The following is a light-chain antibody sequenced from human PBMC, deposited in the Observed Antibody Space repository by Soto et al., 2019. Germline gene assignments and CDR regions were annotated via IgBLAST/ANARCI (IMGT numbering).Light chain of an antibody. CDR3: MQRIQLPLT. J-gene: IGKJ4*01. CDR1: QSLLHSDGKTY. V-gene: IGKV2D-29*01. CDR2: ELS. Sequence: DIVMTQTPLSLSVTPGQPASISCKSSQSLLHSDGKTYLYWDLQKAGQPPQLLIYELSSRFSGGAERFSGSGAGTDFTLKISRVEAEDVGVYYCMQRIQLPLTFGGGTKVEIK.